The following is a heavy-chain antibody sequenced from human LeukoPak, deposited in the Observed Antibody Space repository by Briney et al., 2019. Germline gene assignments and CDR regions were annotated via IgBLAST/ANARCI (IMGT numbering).Heavy chain of an antibody. J-gene: IGHJ4*02. CDR1: GGSISSGDYY. CDR3: AIFPRWGFGELSR. V-gene: IGHV4-30-4*01. CDR2: IYYSGST. Sequence: PSETLSLTCTVSGGSISSGDYYWSWVRQPPGKGLEWIGYIYYSGSTYYNPSLTSRVTISVDTSKNQFSLKLNSVTVADTAVYYCAIFPRWGFGELSRRGQGTLVTVSS. D-gene: IGHD3-10*01.